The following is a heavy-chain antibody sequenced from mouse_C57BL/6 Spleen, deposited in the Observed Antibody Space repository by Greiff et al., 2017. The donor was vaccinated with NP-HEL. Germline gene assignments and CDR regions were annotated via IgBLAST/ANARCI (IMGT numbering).Heavy chain of an antibody. CDR3: ARNGLSCLAMDY. Sequence: EVQLQQSGPELVKPGASVKMSCKASGYTFTDYNLHWVKQSHGKSLEWIGYINPNNGGTSYNQKFKGKATLTVNKSSSTAYMELRSLTSEDSAVYYCARNGLSCLAMDYWGQGTSVTVAS. J-gene: IGHJ4*01. CDR2: INPNNGGT. CDR1: GYTFTDYN. V-gene: IGHV1-22*01. D-gene: IGHD1-2*01.